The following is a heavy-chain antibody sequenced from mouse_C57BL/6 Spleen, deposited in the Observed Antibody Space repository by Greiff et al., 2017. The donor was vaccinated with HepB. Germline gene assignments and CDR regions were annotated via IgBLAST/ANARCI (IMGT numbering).Heavy chain of an antibody. Sequence: VQLQQPGAELVKPGASVKLSCKASGYTFTSYWMHWVKQRPGQGLEWIGMIPPNSGSTNYNEKFKSKATLTVDKSSSTAYMQLSSLTSEDSAVYYCARTEGNYFAYWGQGTLVTVSA. J-gene: IGHJ3*01. CDR3: ARTEGNYFAY. CDR1: GYTFTSYW. CDR2: IPPNSGST. D-gene: IGHD2-1*01. V-gene: IGHV1-64*01.